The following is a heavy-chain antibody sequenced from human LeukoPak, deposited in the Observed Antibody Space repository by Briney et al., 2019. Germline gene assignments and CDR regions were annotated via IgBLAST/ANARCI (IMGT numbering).Heavy chain of an antibody. Sequence: SETLSLTCTVSGGSISSYYWSWIRQPAGKGLEWIGRIYTSGSTNYNPSLKSRVTMSVDTSKNQFSLKLSSVTAADTAVYYCARGCSSTSCSTFTFDYWGQGTLVTVSS. J-gene: IGHJ4*02. CDR1: GGSISSYY. CDR2: IYTSGST. V-gene: IGHV4-4*07. D-gene: IGHD2-2*01. CDR3: ARGCSSTSCSTFTFDY.